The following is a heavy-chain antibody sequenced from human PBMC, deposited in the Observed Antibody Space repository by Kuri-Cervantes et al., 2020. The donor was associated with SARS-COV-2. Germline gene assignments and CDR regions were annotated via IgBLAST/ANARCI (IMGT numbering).Heavy chain of an antibody. CDR1: GYTFSNYW. CDR3: ARHIDDCGGDCEPNDGFNI. Sequence: GGSLRLSCKGFGYTFSNYWIGWVRQMPGKGLEWMGVVYPGDSDTRYSPSFQGQVTISVDKSISTAYLQWSSLKASDTAIYYCARHIDDCGGDCEPNDGFNIWGQGTVVTVSS. D-gene: IGHD2-21*01. J-gene: IGHJ3*02. CDR2: VYPGDSDT. V-gene: IGHV5-51*01.